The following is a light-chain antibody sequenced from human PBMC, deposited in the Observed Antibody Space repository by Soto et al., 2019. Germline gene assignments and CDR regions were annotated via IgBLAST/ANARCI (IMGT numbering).Light chain of an antibody. Sequence: EVVLTQSPGTLSFSPEERATLSCRASETVNRNYLAWYQQKPGQAPRLLIYGASSRAAGIPDRFSGSGSGTDFTLTIRRQERDDFAVSYSQQYGRSHHTFGQANHVDIE. CDR3: QQYGRSHHT. CDR2: GAS. CDR1: ETVNRNY. J-gene: IGKJ1*01. V-gene: IGKV3-20*01.